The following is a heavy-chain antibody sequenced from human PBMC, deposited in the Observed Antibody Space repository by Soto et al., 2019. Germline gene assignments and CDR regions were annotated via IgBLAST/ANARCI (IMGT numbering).Heavy chain of an antibody. CDR2: INPNSGGT. J-gene: IGHJ6*02. D-gene: IGHD3-22*01. Sequence: ASGKVSCKASGHTFTGYYMHWVRQAPGQGLEWMGWINPNSGGTNYAQKFQGWVTMTRDTSISTAYMELSRLRSDDTAVYYCARELAYYDSSGYKHYYYGMDVRGQGTTVTVSS. CDR3: ARELAYYDSSGYKHYYYGMDV. V-gene: IGHV1-2*04. CDR1: GHTFTGYY.